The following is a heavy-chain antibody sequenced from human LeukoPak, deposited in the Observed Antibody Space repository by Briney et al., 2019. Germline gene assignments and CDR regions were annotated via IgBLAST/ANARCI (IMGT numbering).Heavy chain of an antibody. V-gene: IGHV4-59*08. Sequence: PSETLSLTRTVSGGSISSYYWSWIRQPPGKGLEWIGYIYYSGSINYNPSLEGRVTISVDTSKNQFSLKLRSVTAADTAVYYCARYSGSYSGFDYWGQGTLVTVSS. CDR3: ARYSGSYSGFDY. D-gene: IGHD1-26*01. CDR1: GGSISSYY. J-gene: IGHJ4*02. CDR2: IYYSGSI.